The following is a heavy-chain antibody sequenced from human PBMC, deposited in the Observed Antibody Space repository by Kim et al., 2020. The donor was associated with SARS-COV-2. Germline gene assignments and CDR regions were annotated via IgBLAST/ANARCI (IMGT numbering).Heavy chain of an antibody. CDR3: ARYCTNGVCYWINGDGGMDV. J-gene: IGHJ6*02. CDR2: IYYSGST. V-gene: IGHV4-59*08. CDR1: GGSISSYY. D-gene: IGHD2-8*01. Sequence: SETLSLTCTVSGGSISSYYWSWIRQPPGKGLEWIGYIYYSGSTNYNPSLKSRVTISVDTSKNQFSLKLSSVTAADTAVYYCARYCTNGVCYWINGDGGMDVWGQGTTVTVSS.